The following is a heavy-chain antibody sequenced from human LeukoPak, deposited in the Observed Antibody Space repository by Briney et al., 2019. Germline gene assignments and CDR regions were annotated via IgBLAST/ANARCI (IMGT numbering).Heavy chain of an antibody. J-gene: IGHJ4*02. CDR3: ARVDIAAGFDY. V-gene: IGHV4-34*01. D-gene: IGHD6-25*01. CDR2: INHSGST. Sequence: SETLSLTCAVYGGSFSGYYWSWIRQPPGKRLEWIGEINHSGSTNYNPSLKSRVTISVDTSKNQFSLKLSSVTAADTAVYYCARVDIAAGFDYWGQGTLVTVSS. CDR1: GGSFSGYY.